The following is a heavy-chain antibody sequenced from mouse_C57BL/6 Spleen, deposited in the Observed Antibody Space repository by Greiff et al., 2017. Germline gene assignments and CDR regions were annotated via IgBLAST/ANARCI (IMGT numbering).Heavy chain of an antibody. J-gene: IGHJ1*03. D-gene: IGHD1-1*01. CDR2: IDPSDSYT. Sequence: QVQLKQSGPELVKPGASVKISCKASGYTFTSYWMHWVKQRPGQGLEWIGVIDPSDSYTNYNQKFKGKATLTVDTSSSTAYMQLSSLTSEDSAVYYCARPLYYGSSYWYFDVWGTGTTVTVSS. V-gene: IGHV1-59*01. CDR3: ARPLYYGSSYWYFDV. CDR1: GYTFTSYW.